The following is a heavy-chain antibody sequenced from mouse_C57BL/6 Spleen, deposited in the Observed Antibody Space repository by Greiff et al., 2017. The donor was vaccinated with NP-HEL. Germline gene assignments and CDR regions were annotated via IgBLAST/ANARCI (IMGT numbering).Heavy chain of an antibody. Sequence: EVKLQESGPGLVKPSQSLSLTCSVTGYSITSGYYWNWIRQFPGNKLEWMGYISYDGSNNYNPSLKNRISITRDTSKNQFFLKLNSVTTEDTATYYCARGSSYGDWYFDVWGTGTTVTVSS. V-gene: IGHV3-6*01. CDR2: ISYDGSN. CDR3: ARGSSYGDWYFDV. CDR1: GYSITSGYY. D-gene: IGHD1-1*01. J-gene: IGHJ1*03.